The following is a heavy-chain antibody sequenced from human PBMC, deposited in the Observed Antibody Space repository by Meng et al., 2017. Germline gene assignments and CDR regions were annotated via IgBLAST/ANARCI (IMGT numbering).Heavy chain of an antibody. D-gene: IGHD3-22*01. Sequence: SETLSLTCTVSGGSISSSSYYWGWIRQPPGKGLEWIGSIYHSGSTYYNPSLKSRVTISVDTSKNQFSLKLSSVTAADTAVYYCARVYRTDSSGPEPQIDYWGQGTLVTVSS. CDR2: IYHSGST. V-gene: IGHV4-39*07. CDR1: GGSISSSSYY. J-gene: IGHJ4*02. CDR3: ARVYRTDSSGPEPQIDY.